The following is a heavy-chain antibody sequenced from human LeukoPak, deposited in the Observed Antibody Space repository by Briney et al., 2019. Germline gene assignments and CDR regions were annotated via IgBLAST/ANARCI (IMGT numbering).Heavy chain of an antibody. D-gene: IGHD4-11*01. V-gene: IGHV4-59*12. CDR3: ARLHDYYYYYYMDV. Sequence: SETLSLTCTVSGGSISGYYWSWIRQPPGKGLEWIGYIYYSGSTNYNPSLKSRVTISVDTSKNQFSLKLSSVTAADTAVYYCARLHDYYYYYYMDVWGKGTTVTVSS. J-gene: IGHJ6*03. CDR2: IYYSGST. CDR1: GGSISGYY.